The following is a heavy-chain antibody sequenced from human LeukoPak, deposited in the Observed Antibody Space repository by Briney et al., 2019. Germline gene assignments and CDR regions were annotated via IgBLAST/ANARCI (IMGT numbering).Heavy chain of an antibody. CDR1: GYSFTDYD. Sequence: ASVKVSCKASGYSFTDYDFSWVRQAPGQGLEWLGWVSIYNDNTNYAREFQDRITMTTDISASTAYMELKSLTSDDTAVYFCARTGHYQFDSWGQGTLVTVSS. CDR2: VSIYNDNT. V-gene: IGHV1-18*01. CDR3: ARTGHYQFDS. J-gene: IGHJ4*02. D-gene: IGHD3-9*01.